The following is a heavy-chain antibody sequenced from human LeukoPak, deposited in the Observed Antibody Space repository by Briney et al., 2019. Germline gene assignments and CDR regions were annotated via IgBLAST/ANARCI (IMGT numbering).Heavy chain of an antibody. CDR2: IYYSGST. CDR1: GGSISSYY. J-gene: IGHJ6*03. CDR3: ARVRRTYYYYMDV. V-gene: IGHV4-59*05. Sequence: SETLSLTCTVSGGSISSYYWSWIRQPPGKGLEWIGSIYYSGSTYYNPSLKSRVTISVDTSKNQFSLKLSSMTAADTAVYYCARVRRTYYYYMDVWGKGTTVTVSS. D-gene: IGHD3-3*01.